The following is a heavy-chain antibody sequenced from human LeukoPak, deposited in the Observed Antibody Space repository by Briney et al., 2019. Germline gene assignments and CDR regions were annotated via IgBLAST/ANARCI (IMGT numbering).Heavy chain of an antibody. CDR2: ISGSGGST. CDR1: GFTFSSYG. D-gene: IGHD3-10*01. Sequence: GGSLRLSCAASGFTFSSYGMNWVRQAPGKGLEWVSGISGSGGSTYYADSVKGRFTISRDNSKNTLDLQMNSLRAEDTAVYYCAKVVLLWFGELNDAFDIWGQGTMVTVSS. CDR3: AKVVLLWFGELNDAFDI. V-gene: IGHV3-23*01. J-gene: IGHJ3*02.